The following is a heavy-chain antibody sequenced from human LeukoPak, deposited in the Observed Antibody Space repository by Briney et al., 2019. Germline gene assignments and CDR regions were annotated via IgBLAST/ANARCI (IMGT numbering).Heavy chain of an antibody. D-gene: IGHD3-3*01. CDR3: ARGIRGARLRFLEWLPQHFDY. Sequence: PSETLSLTCAVYGGSFSGYYWSWIRQPPGKGLEWIGEINHSGSTNYNPSLKSRVTISVDTSKNQFSLKLSSVTAADTAVYYCARGIRGARLRFLEWLPQHFDYWGQGTLVTVSS. CDR1: GGSFSGYY. V-gene: IGHV4-34*01. J-gene: IGHJ4*02. CDR2: INHSGST.